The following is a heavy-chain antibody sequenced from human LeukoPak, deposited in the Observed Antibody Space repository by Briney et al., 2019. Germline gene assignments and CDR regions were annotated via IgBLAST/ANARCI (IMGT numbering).Heavy chain of an antibody. D-gene: IGHD6-19*01. V-gene: IGHV3-23*01. J-gene: IGHJ5*02. CDR1: GLHFSGTA. Sequence: GGSLRLSCAASGLHFSGTAMSWVRQAPGKGLEWVSAISHDGMNAYYADSVKGRFTISRDNSKKTVSLEMSSLTAADTGVYYCSKDGAQYSSGPECDPRGQGALVTVSP. CDR2: ISHDGMNA. CDR3: SKDGAQYSSGPECDP.